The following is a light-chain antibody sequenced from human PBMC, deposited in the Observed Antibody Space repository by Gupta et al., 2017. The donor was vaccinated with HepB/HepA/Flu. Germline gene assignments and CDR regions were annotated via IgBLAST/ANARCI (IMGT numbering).Light chain of an antibody. CDR2: SDN. CDR1: SSSIGSNT. Sequence: HSVLTQPPSVSGIPGLRVIISCSGSSSSIGSNTVNWYKQLPGTAPKLLIYSDNRRPSGVPDRFSGSKSGTSASLAISGLQSEDEADFYCASWDDSLNALFGGGTKLTVL. V-gene: IGLV1-44*01. J-gene: IGLJ2*01. CDR3: ASWDDSLNAL.